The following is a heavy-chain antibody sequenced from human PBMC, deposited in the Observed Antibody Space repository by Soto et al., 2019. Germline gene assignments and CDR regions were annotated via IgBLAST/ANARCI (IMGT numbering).Heavy chain of an antibody. J-gene: IGHJ5*02. CDR2: IVYSGST. D-gene: IGHD2-15*01. V-gene: IGHV4-39*01. CDR1: GGSISSRGDY. Sequence: LETLFLKWSISGGSISSRGDYWGWIRQAPGKGLEGIGSIVYSGSTYDNPSLKSRVTISIDTSNNQFSLKLRTVTAADTALHCCARHRYCRGDSFYHYDTGFDPWGQGTHDTGSA. CDR3: ARHRYCRGDSFYHYDTGFDP.